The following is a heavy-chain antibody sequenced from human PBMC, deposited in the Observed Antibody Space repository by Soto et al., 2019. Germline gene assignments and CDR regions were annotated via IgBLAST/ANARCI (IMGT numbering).Heavy chain of an antibody. Sequence: GGSLRLSCAASGFTFDDYGMSWVRQAPGKGLEWVSGINWNGGSTGYADSVKGRFTISRDNAKNSLYLQMNSLRAEDTAVYHCAKRTPQLVVRGVIPHNLLAPWGQGTLVTVSS. CDR2: INWNGGST. CDR3: AKRTPQLVVRGVIPHNLLAP. V-gene: IGHV3-20*01. CDR1: GFTFDDYG. D-gene: IGHD3-10*01. J-gene: IGHJ5*02.